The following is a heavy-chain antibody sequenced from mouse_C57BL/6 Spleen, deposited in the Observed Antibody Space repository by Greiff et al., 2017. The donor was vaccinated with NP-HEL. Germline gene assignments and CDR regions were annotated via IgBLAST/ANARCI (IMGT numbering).Heavy chain of an antibody. J-gene: IGHJ2*01. Sequence: VQLQQSGAELVMPGASVKLSCKASGYTFTSYWMHWVKQRPGQGLEWIGEIDPSDSYTNYNQKFKGKSTLTVDKSSSTAYMQLSSLTSEDSAVYYCARGVYYGSSYGDYWGQGTTLTVSS. D-gene: IGHD1-1*01. CDR1: GYTFTSYW. CDR2: IDPSDSYT. V-gene: IGHV1-69*01. CDR3: ARGVYYGSSYGDY.